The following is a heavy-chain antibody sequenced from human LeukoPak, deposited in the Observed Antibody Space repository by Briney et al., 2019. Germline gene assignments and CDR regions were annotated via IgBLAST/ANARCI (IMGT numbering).Heavy chain of an antibody. J-gene: IGHJ5*02. CDR2: INSAGSDT. CDR1: GFTFSNYW. D-gene: IGHD5-18*01. Sequence: GGSLRLSCAASGFTFSNYWMPWLRQAPGKGLVWVSRINSAGSDTNYADSVRGRFTISRDNAKNTLYLQMNSLRTEDTAVYYCARMNAAMGSFFDPWGQGTLVTVSS. CDR3: ARMNAAMGSFFDP. V-gene: IGHV3-74*01.